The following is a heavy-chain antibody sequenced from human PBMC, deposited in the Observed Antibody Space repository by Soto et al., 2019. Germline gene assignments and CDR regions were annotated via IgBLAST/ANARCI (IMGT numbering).Heavy chain of an antibody. J-gene: IGHJ5*02. CDR2: ISYRGST. CDR3: ASSGIVGREVNTWFDP. CDR1: AGSITTSY. D-gene: IGHD3-22*01. Sequence: SETLSLTCTVSAGSITTSYWSWIRQPLGKALEWIGYISYRGSTNYNPSLKSRLTISIDTSKSQISLKLTSMTTADTAVYYCASSGIVGREVNTWFDPWGQGTLVTAPQ. V-gene: IGHV4-59*01.